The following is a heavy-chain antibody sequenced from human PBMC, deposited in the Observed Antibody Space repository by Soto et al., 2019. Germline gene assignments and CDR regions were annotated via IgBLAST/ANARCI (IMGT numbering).Heavy chain of an antibody. D-gene: IGHD3-22*01. Sequence: PGGSLRLSCAASGFTFSSYGMHWVRQAPGKVLGWVAVISYDGSNKYYADSVKGRFTISRDNSKNTLYLQMNSLRAEDTAWYYCANEADRYYASSGYYYSWGQGPLV. CDR3: ANEADRYYASSGYYYS. CDR2: ISYDGSNK. CDR1: GFTFSSYG. V-gene: IGHV3-30*18. J-gene: IGHJ4*02.